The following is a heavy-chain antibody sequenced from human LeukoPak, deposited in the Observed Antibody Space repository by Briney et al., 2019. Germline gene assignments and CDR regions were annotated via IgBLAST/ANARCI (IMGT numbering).Heavy chain of an antibody. Sequence: ASVKVSCKASGHTFTSYDINWVRQAPGQGLEWMGWISGYNGNTNYAQKFQGRVTMTTDTSTSTVYMELRSLRSDDTAVYYCARDDNYGSGQPDDWGQGTLVTVSS. CDR1: GHTFTSYD. J-gene: IGHJ4*02. CDR3: ARDDNYGSGQPDD. D-gene: IGHD3-10*01. V-gene: IGHV1-18*01. CDR2: ISGYNGNT.